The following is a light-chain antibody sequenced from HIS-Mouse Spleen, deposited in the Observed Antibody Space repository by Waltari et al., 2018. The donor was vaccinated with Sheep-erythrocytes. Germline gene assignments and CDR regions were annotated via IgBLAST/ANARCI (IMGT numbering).Light chain of an antibody. CDR1: KLGAKY. CDR2: QDS. CDR3: QAWDSSTVV. Sequence: SYELTQPPSVSVSPGQTASITCSGDKLGAKYACWYQQKPGQSPVLVIYQDSKRPSGIPGRFSGSNAENTATLTISGTQAMDEADYYCQAWDSSTVVFGGGTKLTVL. J-gene: IGLJ2*01. V-gene: IGLV3-1*01.